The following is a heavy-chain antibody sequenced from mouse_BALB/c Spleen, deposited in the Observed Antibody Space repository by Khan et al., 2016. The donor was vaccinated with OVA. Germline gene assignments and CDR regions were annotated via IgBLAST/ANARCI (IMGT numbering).Heavy chain of an antibody. Sequence: QSGPEMKKPGETVKISCKASGYTFTNYGMNWVKQSPGKALKWMGWINTFTGEPTYADDFKGRFAFSLETSANTASLQINNLKNEDTATYFCARPPYFSYSLDHWGQGTSVTVSS. CDR2: INTFTGEP. CDR3: ARPPYFSYSLDH. V-gene: IGHV9-3-1*01. CDR1: GYTFTNYG. D-gene: IGHD2-12*01. J-gene: IGHJ4*01.